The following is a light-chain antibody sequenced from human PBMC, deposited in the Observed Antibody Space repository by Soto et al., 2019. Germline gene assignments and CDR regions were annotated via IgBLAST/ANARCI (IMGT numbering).Light chain of an antibody. V-gene: IGLV8-61*01. CDR3: ALYLGSGISV. Sequence: QTVVTQEPSFSVSPGGTVTLTCGLNSGSVSSSSHPSWYQQTPGQAPRTLIYSTNTRSSGVPDRFSGSILGNKAALTITGAQADDESDYYGALYLGSGISVFGGGTKLTVL. CDR1: SGSVSSSSH. J-gene: IGLJ2*01. CDR2: STN.